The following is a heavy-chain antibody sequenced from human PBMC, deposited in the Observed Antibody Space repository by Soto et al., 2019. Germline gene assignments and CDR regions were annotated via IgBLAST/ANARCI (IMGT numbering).Heavy chain of an antibody. CDR3: TRANWYSEY. CDR2: VYYNGIS. Sequence: QVQLQESGPGLVKPSETLSLTCTVSGGSINNHYWSWIRQPPGKGLEWLGYVYYNGISNYNPSLNSRVTMSVDTSKNQLSLNLIPLTAADTAIYYCTRANWYSEYWGQGTLVTVSS. D-gene: IGHD7-27*01. CDR1: GGSINNHY. J-gene: IGHJ4*02. V-gene: IGHV4-59*11.